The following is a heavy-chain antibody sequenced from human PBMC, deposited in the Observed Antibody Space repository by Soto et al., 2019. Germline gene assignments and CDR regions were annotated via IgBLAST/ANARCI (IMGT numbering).Heavy chain of an antibody. J-gene: IGHJ4*02. Sequence: LSLTCAVYGAPFSGYYWTWIRQPPGKGLEWIGEINHTGSTKYNPSLKSRVTISLDTSKNQFSLSLRSVTAADTAVYYCARGREIFGAVTPFEYWGQGAQVTVSS. V-gene: IGHV4-34*01. D-gene: IGHD3-3*01. CDR3: ARGREIFGAVTPFEY. CDR1: GAPFSGYY. CDR2: INHTGST.